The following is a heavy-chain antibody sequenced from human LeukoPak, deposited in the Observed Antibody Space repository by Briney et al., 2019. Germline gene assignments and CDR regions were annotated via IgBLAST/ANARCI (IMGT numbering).Heavy chain of an antibody. CDR3: VRAGGTRGYDI. J-gene: IGHJ3*02. D-gene: IGHD2-15*01. CDR2: SSDRHYGYTT. V-gene: IGHV3-72*01. Sequence: PGGSLRLSCAVSGFTFTDHRMDWVRQVPGKRPQGVGRSSDRHYGYTTEYAASVQGRFTISRSASESSFYLQMNSLKTEDTAVYYCVRAGGTRGYDIWGQGTTVIVSS. CDR1: GFTFTDHR.